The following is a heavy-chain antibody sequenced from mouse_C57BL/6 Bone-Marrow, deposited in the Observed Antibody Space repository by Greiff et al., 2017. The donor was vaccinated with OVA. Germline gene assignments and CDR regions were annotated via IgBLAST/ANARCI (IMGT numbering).Heavy chain of an antibody. CDR1: GFTFSDFY. V-gene: IGHV7-1*01. Sequence: EVKLVESGGGLVQSGRSLRLSCATSGFTFSDFYMEWVRQAPGKGLEWIAASRNKANDYTTEYSVSVKGRFIVSRDTSQSILYLQMNALRAKDTAIYYCARDEYYWYFYVWGTGTTVTVSS. CDR2: SRNKANDYTT. J-gene: IGHJ1*03. CDR3: ARDEYYWYFYV.